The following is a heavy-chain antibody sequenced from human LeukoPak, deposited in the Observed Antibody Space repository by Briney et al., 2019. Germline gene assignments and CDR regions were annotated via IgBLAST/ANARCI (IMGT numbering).Heavy chain of an antibody. D-gene: IGHD6-13*01. J-gene: IGHJ4*02. CDR3: ARIWTAAAGTPNY. V-gene: IGHV3-11*06. CDR2: ISGSGSHT. CDR1: GFSFSDHY. Sequence: GGSLGLSCAASGFSFSDHYMSWIRQAPGKGLEWVSYISGSGSHTNYADSVKGRFTVSRDNAKNSLYLQMNSLIAEDTAVYYCARIWTAAAGTPNYWGQGTLVTVSS.